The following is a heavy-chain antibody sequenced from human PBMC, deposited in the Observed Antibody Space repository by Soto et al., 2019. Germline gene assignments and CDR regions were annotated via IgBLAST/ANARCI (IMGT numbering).Heavy chain of an antibody. CDR1: GFTFTSSA. V-gene: IGHV1-58*02. D-gene: IGHD2-15*01. CDR2: IVVGSGNT. CDR3: AASPTIGYCSDGSCYPQHPSYYYMDV. J-gene: IGHJ6*03. Sequence: QMQLVQSGPEVKKPGTSVKVSCKASGFTFTSSAMQWVRQARGQRLEWIGWIVVGSGNTNDAQKFHERVTITRDMSTRTAYMELSSLRSEDKAVYYCAASPTIGYCSDGSCYPQHPSYYYMDVWGKGTTVTVSS.